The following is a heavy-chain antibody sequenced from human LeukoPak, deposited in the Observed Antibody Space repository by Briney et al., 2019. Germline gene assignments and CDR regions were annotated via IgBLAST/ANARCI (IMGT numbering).Heavy chain of an antibody. J-gene: IGHJ1*01. Sequence: PGGSLRLPFAASGLTFGSYGMSWVRHAPGKGLEWVSFISPNAARTSYEGSVERRLTISRDHPRSTQYMQMSRLREEETAVSYCAIMYGSYDGRGYWGQWGQGTLVTVSS. V-gene: IGHV3-23*01. CDR2: ISPNAART. D-gene: IGHD3-22*01. CDR3: AIMYGSYDGRGYWGQ. CDR1: GLTFGSYG.